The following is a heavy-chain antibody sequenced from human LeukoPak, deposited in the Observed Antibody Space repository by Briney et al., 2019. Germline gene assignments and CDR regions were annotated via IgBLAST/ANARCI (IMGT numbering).Heavy chain of an antibody. CDR1: GFTFSDYY. Sequence: GGSLRLSCAAPGFTFSDYYMSWIRQAPGKGLEWVSYISSSSSYTNYADSVKGRFTISRDNAKNSLYLQMNSLRAEDTAVYYCARDSKDFWSGSHDAFDIWGQGTMVTVSS. J-gene: IGHJ3*02. CDR2: ISSSSSYT. CDR3: ARDSKDFWSGSHDAFDI. V-gene: IGHV3-11*06. D-gene: IGHD3-3*01.